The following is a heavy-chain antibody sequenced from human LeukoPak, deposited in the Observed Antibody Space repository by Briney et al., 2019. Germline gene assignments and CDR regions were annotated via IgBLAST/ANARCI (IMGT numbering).Heavy chain of an antibody. J-gene: IGHJ6*03. V-gene: IGHV3-53*01. CDR1: GFTVSSNY. CDR2: IYSGGST. D-gene: IGHD6-13*01. Sequence: PGGSLRLSCAASGFTVSSNYTSWVRQAPGKGLEWVSVIYSGGSTYYADSVKGRFTISRDNSKNTLYLQMNSLRAEDTAVYYCARGEAHSSSWYWGSYYMDVWGKGTTVTVSS. CDR3: ARGEAHSSSWYWGSYYMDV.